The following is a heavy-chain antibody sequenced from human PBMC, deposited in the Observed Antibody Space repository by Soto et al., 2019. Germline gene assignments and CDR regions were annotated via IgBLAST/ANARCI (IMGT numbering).Heavy chain of an antibody. CDR1: GYTFTGYY. Sequence: ASVKVSCKASGYTFTGYYMHWVRQAPGQGLEWMGWINPNSGGTNYAQKFQGWVTMTRDTSISTAYMELSRLRSDDTAVYYCAREGFFSGSSGFRGDSFDYWGQGTLVTVSS. D-gene: IGHD6-6*01. V-gene: IGHV1-2*04. CDR3: AREGFFSGSSGFRGDSFDY. J-gene: IGHJ4*02. CDR2: INPNSGGT.